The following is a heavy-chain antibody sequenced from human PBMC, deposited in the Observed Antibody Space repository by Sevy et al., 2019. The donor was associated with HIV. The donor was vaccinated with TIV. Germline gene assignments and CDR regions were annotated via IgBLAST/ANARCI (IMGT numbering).Heavy chain of an antibody. Sequence: ASVKVSCKASGYTFTSYGISWVRHAPVQGLEWMGWISAYNGNTNYAQKLPGRATMTTDTSTRTAYMQLRGLRSDDTAVDYCARAVAGVNYFDYWGQGTLVTVSS. CDR3: ARAVAGVNYFDY. J-gene: IGHJ4*02. V-gene: IGHV1-18*04. CDR2: ISAYNGNT. CDR1: GYTFTSYG. D-gene: IGHD6-19*01.